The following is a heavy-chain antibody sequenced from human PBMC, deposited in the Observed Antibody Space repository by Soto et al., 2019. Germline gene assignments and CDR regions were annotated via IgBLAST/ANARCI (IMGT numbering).Heavy chain of an antibody. D-gene: IGHD5-18*01. CDR1: GFTFSSYG. CDR2: ISYDGSNK. CDR3: AKEGTLSDTAMVLFDY. V-gene: IGHV3-30*18. J-gene: IGHJ4*02. Sequence: GGSLRLSCAASGFTFSSYGMHWVRQAPGKGLEWVAVISYDGSNKYYADSVKGRFTISRDNSKNTLYLQMNSLRAEDTAVYYCAKEGTLSDTAMVLFDYWGQGTLVTVSS.